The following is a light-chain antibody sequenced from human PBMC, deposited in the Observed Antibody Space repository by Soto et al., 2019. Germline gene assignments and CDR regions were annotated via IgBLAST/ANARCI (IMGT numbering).Light chain of an antibody. Sequence: QSVLTQPPSASGSPGQSVAISCTGTSSDVGGYNYVSWYQQHPGKAPKLMIYEANKRPSGVPDRFSGSKSGNTASLTDSGLQAEDEADYYCSSYAGSSNVFGTGTKVTVL. CDR1: SSDVGGYNY. V-gene: IGLV2-8*01. J-gene: IGLJ1*01. CDR3: SSYAGSSNV. CDR2: EAN.